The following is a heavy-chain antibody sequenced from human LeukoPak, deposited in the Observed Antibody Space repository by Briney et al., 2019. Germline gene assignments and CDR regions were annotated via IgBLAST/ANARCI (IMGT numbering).Heavy chain of an antibody. J-gene: IGHJ4*02. CDR3: AREIRSRWYYIES. CDR1: GFTFSIYG. D-gene: IGHD2-15*01. V-gene: IGHV3-33*01. CDR2: IWYDGSNE. Sequence: GGSLRLSCAASGFTFSIYGMHWVRQAPGKGLEWVAVIWYDGSNEIYADSVKGRFTISRDNSKSTLYLQMDSLRDEDTAVYYCAREIRSRWYYIESWGQGTLVTVSS.